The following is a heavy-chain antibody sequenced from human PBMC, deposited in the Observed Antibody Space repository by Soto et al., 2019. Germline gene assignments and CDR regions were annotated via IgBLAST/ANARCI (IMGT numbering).Heavy chain of an antibody. CDR1: GYTFSDFA. J-gene: IGHJ4*02. CDR3: ARLGLELLSGRRYFDY. Sequence: QVLLVQSGPEVKKPGASMKVSCKTSGYTFSDFALTWVRQAPDQGLEWLGWISPYTGNTNYAQRLQDRVTMTTDTSTSTAYLELRSLRSDDTAVYYCARLGLELLSGRRYFDYWGQGTLVTVSS. V-gene: IGHV1-18*04. D-gene: IGHD1-26*01. CDR2: ISPYTGNT.